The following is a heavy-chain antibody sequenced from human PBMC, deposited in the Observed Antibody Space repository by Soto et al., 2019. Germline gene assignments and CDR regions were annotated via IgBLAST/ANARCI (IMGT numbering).Heavy chain of an antibody. V-gene: IGHV3-48*02. Sequence: GGSLRLSCVASEFPFDMFNMNWVRQDPGKGLEWVSYISSGGVSIYYADSVKGRFTISRVNAKNSLYLQMNSLRDEDTAVYYCARDRRGVAGTARAFDTWGQGTMVTVSS. CDR2: ISSGGVSI. CDR3: ARDRRGVAGTARAFDT. J-gene: IGHJ3*02. CDR1: EFPFDMFN. D-gene: IGHD6-19*01.